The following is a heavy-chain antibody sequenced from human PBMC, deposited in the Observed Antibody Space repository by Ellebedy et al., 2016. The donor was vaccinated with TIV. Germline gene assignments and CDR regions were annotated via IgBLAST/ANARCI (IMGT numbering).Heavy chain of an antibody. Sequence: AASVKVSCKASGYTFTSSGISWARQAPRQGLEWMGWFSAYNGNTNYAQKLQGRVTMTTDTATSTAYMELKSLKSDDTAVYFCARGMALYYFDHWGQGTLVTVSS. D-gene: IGHD2-8*01. CDR2: FSAYNGNT. J-gene: IGHJ4*02. V-gene: IGHV1-18*01. CDR3: ARGMALYYFDH. CDR1: GYTFTSSG.